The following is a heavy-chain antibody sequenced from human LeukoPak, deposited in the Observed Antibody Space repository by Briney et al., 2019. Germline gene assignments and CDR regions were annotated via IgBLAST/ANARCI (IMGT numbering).Heavy chain of an antibody. CDR2: ISYDESKK. D-gene: IGHD2/OR15-2a*01. CDR3: ARAPTAILTYYFDS. J-gene: IGHJ4*02. Sequence: PGGSLRLSCAASGFSFSSLTMHWVRQAPGKGLEWVAVISYDESKKYYADSVKDRFTISRDNSKNTLYLQMVSLGVEDTAIYYCARAPTAILTYYFDSWGQGTVVTVSS. CDR1: GFSFSSLT. V-gene: IGHV3-30*04.